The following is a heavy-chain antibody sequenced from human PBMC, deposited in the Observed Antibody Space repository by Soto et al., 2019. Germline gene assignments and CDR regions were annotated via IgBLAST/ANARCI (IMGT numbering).Heavy chain of an antibody. V-gene: IGHV4-34*01. D-gene: IGHD3-3*01. CDR3: ARRYGLWSGVPRSVTTWFDP. Sequence: SETLSLTCGAYGGSFSGNYWSWIRQPPGKGLEWIGEINHSGSTNYNPSLKSRVSISVDTSKSQFSLKLSSVTAADTAVYYCARRYGLWSGVPRSVTTWFDPWGQGTLVTVSS. J-gene: IGHJ5*02. CDR1: GGSFSGNY. CDR2: INHSGST.